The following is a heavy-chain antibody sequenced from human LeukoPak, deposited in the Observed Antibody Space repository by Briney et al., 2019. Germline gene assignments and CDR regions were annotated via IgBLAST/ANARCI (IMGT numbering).Heavy chain of an antibody. CDR1: GFTFSSYS. J-gene: IGHJ6*02. CDR3: ARAYYYGSASPSNEGYYYGMDV. D-gene: IGHD3-10*01. V-gene: IGHV3-21*01. Sequence: GGSLRLSCAASGFTFSSYSMNWVRQAPGKGLEWVSSISSSSSYIYYADSVKGRFTISRDNAKNSLYLQMNSLRAEDTAVYYCARAYYYGSASPSNEGYYYGMDVWGQGTTVTVSS. CDR2: ISSSSSYI.